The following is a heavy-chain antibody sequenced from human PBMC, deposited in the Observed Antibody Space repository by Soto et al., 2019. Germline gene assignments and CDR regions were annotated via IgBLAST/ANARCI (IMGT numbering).Heavy chain of an antibody. D-gene: IGHD6-19*01. CDR3: AIHFGVSIAVADNWFDP. CDR1: GGSISSSSYY. Sequence: QLQLQESGPGLVKPSETLSLTCTVSGGSISSSSYYWGWIRQPPGKGLEWIGSIYYSGSTYYNPSLKSRVTISVDTSKNLFTLKLSSVTAADTAVYYCAIHFGVSIAVADNWFDPWGQGTLVTVSS. CDR2: IYYSGST. J-gene: IGHJ5*02. V-gene: IGHV4-39*01.